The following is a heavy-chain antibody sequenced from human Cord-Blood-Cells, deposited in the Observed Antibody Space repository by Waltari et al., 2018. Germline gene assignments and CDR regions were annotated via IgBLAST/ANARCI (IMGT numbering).Heavy chain of an antibody. D-gene: IGHD3-9*01. CDR2: IIPSFGTA. CDR3: ARERTLDILTGYYGAPLVG. J-gene: IGHJ4*02. Sequence: QVQLVQSGAEVKKPGSSVKVSCKASGGTFSSYAISWVRQAPGQGLGWMGGIIPSFGTANYEQKFQGRVTITADESTSTAYMELSSLRSEDTAVYYCARERTLDILTGYYGAPLVGWGQGTLVTVSS. CDR1: GGTFSSYA. V-gene: IGHV1-69*01.